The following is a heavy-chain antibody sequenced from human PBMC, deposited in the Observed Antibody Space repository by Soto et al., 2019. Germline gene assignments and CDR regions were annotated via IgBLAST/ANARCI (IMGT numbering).Heavy chain of an antibody. CDR1: GASVSSGDYY. CDR2: IYSSGGS. J-gene: IGHJ4*02. CDR3: VGTGTTDDY. Sequence: PSETLSLTCTVSGASVSSGDYYWSCIRQPPGKGLEWIRYIYSSGGSYYNPSLKGRLTISIDTSKNQFSLKLNAVTVADTAIYYCVGTGTTDDYWGRGTLVTVSS. V-gene: IGHV4-30-4*01. D-gene: IGHD1-1*01.